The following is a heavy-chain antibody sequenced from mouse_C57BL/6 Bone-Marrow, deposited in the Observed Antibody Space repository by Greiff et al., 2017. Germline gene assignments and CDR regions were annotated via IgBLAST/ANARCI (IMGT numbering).Heavy chain of an antibody. CDR3: ARSYYYGSPSYWYFDV. D-gene: IGHD1-1*01. CDR2: ISNLAYSI. Sequence: EVQGVESGGGLVQPGGSLKLSCAASGFTFSDYGMAWVRQAPRKGPEWVAFISNLAYSIYYADTVTGRFTISRENAKNTLYLEMSSLRSEDTAMYYCARSYYYGSPSYWYFDVWGTGTTVTVSS. J-gene: IGHJ1*03. CDR1: GFTFSDYG. V-gene: IGHV5-15*01.